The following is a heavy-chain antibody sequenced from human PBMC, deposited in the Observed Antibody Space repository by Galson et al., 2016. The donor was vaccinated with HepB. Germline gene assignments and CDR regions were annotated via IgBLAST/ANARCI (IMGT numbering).Heavy chain of an antibody. V-gene: IGHV1-24*01. J-gene: IGHJ6*02. CDR2: FDPDVGET. D-gene: IGHD2-21*02. Sequence: SVKVSCKVSGYTLIDLSIHWVRQTPGKGLEWMGGFDPDVGETIYGQSFQGRVTVTEDTSALTAYMEMSSLRSDDTAVYYCATSHCGGDCGQYYFQGLDVWGQGTAVTVSS. CDR3: ATSHCGGDCGQYYFQGLDV. CDR1: GYTLIDLS.